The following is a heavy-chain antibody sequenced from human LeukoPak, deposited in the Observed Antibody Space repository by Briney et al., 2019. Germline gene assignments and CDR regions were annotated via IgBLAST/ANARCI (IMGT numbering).Heavy chain of an antibody. J-gene: IGHJ5*02. Sequence: SETLSLTCTVSGGSISSSSYYWGWIRQPPGTGLEWIGSIYYSGSTYYNPSLKSRVTISVDTSKNQFSLKLSSVTAADTAVYYCARHTSWYGSWFDPWGQGTLVTVSS. CDR3: ARHTSWYGSWFDP. V-gene: IGHV4-39*01. D-gene: IGHD6-13*01. CDR1: GGSISSSSYY. CDR2: IYYSGST.